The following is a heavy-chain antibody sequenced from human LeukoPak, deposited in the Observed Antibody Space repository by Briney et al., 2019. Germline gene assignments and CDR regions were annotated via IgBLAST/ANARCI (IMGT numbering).Heavy chain of an antibody. CDR2: IFSRGKT. CDR1: GGSMSNYY. V-gene: IGHV4-4*09. CDR3: ARVGDTSSYYYFLDF. Sequence: SETLSLTCSVSGGSMSNYYWTWIRQPPGKGLEWIGYIFSRGKTNYNPSLKSRVTISVDTSKSQFSLKLNSVTAADTAVYYCARVGDTSSYYYFLDFWGQGTLVTVSS. D-gene: IGHD3-22*01. J-gene: IGHJ4*02.